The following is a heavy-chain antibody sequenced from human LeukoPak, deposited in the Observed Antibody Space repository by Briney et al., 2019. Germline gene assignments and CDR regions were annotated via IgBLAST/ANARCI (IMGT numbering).Heavy chain of an antibody. J-gene: IGHJ4*02. CDR2: IYYSGST. V-gene: IGHV4-39*01. CDR1: GGSISSSSYY. CDR3: ARVSFFGVVFDY. D-gene: IGHD3-3*01. Sequence: SETLSLTCTVSGGSISSSSYYWGWIRQPPGKGLEWIGSIYYSGSTYYNPSLKSRVTISVDTSKNQFSLKLSSVTAADTAVYYCARVSFFGVVFDYWGQGTLVTVSS.